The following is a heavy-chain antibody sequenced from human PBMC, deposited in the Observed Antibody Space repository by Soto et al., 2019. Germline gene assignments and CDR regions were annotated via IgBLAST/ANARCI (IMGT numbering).Heavy chain of an antibody. D-gene: IGHD3-22*01. V-gene: IGHV4-31*03. Sequence: SETLSLTCTVSGGSINSGGYYWSWIRQHPGKGLEWIGYIYYSGSTYYNPSLKSRVTISVDTSKNQFSLKLSSVTAADTAVYYCARDQDLPYDSSGPAGMDVWGQGTTVTVSS. J-gene: IGHJ6*02. CDR1: GGSINSGGYY. CDR2: IYYSGST. CDR3: ARDQDLPYDSSGPAGMDV.